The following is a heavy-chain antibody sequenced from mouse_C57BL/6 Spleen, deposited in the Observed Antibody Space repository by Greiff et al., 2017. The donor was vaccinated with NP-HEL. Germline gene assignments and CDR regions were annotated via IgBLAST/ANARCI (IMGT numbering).Heavy chain of an antibody. CDR3: ARDDNWDSFAY. J-gene: IGHJ3*01. D-gene: IGHD4-1*02. Sequence: EVKVVESGGGLVKPGGSLKLSCAASGFTFSSYAMSWVRQTPEKRLEWVATISDGGSYTYYPDNVKGRFTISRDNAKNNLYLQMSHLKSEDTSMYYCARDDNWDSFAYWGQGTLVTVSA. CDR2: ISDGGSYT. V-gene: IGHV5-4*01. CDR1: GFTFSSYA.